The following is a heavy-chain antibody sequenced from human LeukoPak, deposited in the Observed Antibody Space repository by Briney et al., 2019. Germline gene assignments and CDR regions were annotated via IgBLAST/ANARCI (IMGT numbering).Heavy chain of an antibody. V-gene: IGHV3-23*01. CDR1: GFSFSTYA. Sequence: GGSLRLSCAVSGFSFSTYAMSWVRQAPGKGLEWVSTISGRGGNTYYADSVRGRFTISRVNSVNTLYLQMNSLRAEDTAVYYCAKDRGCDYSNPVDYWGQGTLVTVSS. J-gene: IGHJ4*02. CDR3: AKDRGCDYSNPVDY. D-gene: IGHD4-11*01. CDR2: ISGRGGNT.